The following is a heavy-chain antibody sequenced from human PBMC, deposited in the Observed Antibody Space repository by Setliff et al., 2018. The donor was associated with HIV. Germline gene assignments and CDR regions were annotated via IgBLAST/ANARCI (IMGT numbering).Heavy chain of an antibody. CDR1: GYTFTSYG. CDR3: ARDSEWGSYIFWTFDI. V-gene: IGHV1-18*01. D-gene: IGHD1-26*01. J-gene: IGHJ3*02. Sequence: ASVKVSCKASGYTFTSYGISWVRQAPGQGLEWMGWISAYNGNTNYAQKLRGRVTMTTDTSTSTAYMELRSLRSDDTAVYYCARDSEWGSYIFWTFDIWGQGTIVTVSS. CDR2: ISAYNGNT.